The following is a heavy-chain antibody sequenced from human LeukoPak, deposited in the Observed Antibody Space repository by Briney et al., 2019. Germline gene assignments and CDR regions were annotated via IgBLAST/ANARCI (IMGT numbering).Heavy chain of an antibody. CDR3: ARGGSSHYYYYMDV. J-gene: IGHJ6*03. V-gene: IGHV1-2*06. Sequence: ASVKLSCKASGGTFSSYAISWVRQAPGQGLEWMGRINPNSGGTNYAQKFQGRVTMTRDTSISTAYMELSRLRSDDTAVYYCARGGSSHYYYYMDVWGKGTTVTVSS. D-gene: IGHD6-13*01. CDR1: GGTFSSYA. CDR2: INPNSGGT.